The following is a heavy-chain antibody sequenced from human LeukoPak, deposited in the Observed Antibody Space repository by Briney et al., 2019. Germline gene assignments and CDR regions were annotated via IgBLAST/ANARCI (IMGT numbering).Heavy chain of an antibody. J-gene: IGHJ4*02. Sequence: SETLSLTCTVSGGSISSYYWSWIRQPPGKGLEWIGYIYYGGSTNYNPSLKSRVTISVDTSKNQFSLKLSSVTAADTAVYYCAREGLDYSGYDYLEVWGQGTLVTVSS. CDR2: IYYGGST. CDR3: AREGLDYSGYDYLEV. CDR1: GGSISSYY. V-gene: IGHV4-59*01. D-gene: IGHD5-12*01.